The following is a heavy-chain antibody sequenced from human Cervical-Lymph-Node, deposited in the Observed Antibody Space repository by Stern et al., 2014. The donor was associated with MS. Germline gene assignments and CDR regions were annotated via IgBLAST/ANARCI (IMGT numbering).Heavy chain of an antibody. CDR2: ISSSSVYI. Sequence: EVQLVESGGGLVKPGGSLRLSCAASGFSLRTYSMNWVRQAPGQGLEWVSSISSSSVYIHYADSVRGRLTISRDNAKNSLYLQMNNLRDEDTAVYYCARALLGIDAYDIWGQGTMVTVSS. CDR3: ARALLGIDAYDI. D-gene: IGHD2-8*02. V-gene: IGHV3-21*01. J-gene: IGHJ3*02. CDR1: GFSLRTYS.